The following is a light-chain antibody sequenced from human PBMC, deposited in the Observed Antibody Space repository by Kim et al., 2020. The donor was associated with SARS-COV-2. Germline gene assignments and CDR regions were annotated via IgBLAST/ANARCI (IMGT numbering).Light chain of an antibody. CDR3: QQLNTYPRLT. CDR2: AAS. Sequence: ASVGDRVTITCRASQGISSHLAWYQQKPGKAPKLLIYAASTLQSGVPSRFSGSGSGTEFTLTISSLQPEDFATYFCQQLNTYPRLTFGGGTKLEIK. CDR1: QGISSH. J-gene: IGKJ4*01. V-gene: IGKV1-9*01.